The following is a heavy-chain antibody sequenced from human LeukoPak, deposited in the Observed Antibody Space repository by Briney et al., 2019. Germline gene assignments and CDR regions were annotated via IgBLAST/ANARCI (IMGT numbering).Heavy chain of an antibody. CDR1: GGSISSGDYY. Sequence: TSQTLSLTCTVPGGSISSGDYYWSWIRQPPGKGLEWIGYIYYSGSTYYNPSLKSRVTISVDTSKNQFSLKLSSVTAADTAVYYCARLQSITIFGVAPWGQGTLVTVSS. J-gene: IGHJ5*02. CDR3: ARLQSITIFGVAP. CDR2: IYYSGST. D-gene: IGHD3-3*01. V-gene: IGHV4-30-4*08.